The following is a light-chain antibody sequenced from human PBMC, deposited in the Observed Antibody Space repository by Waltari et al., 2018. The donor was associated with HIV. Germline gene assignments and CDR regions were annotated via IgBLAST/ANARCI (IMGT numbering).Light chain of an antibody. CDR2: AAS. CDR1: QGIATY. CDR3: QQLNGYPT. Sequence: DIQLTQSPSFLSASVGDRVTITCRASQGIATYLAWYQQKPGRPPKLLIYAASTLQSGVPSRFSGSGSGTEFTLTDSSLQPEDSATYYCQQLNGYPTFGQGTKVEIK. V-gene: IGKV1-9*01. J-gene: IGKJ1*01.